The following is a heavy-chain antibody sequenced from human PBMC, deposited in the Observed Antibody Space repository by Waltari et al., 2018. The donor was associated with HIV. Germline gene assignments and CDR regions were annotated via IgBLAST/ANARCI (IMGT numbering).Heavy chain of an antibody. CDR2: ISYSENT. D-gene: IGHD3-10*01. CDR1: GGSMSSRSNDY. J-gene: IGHJ6*02. V-gene: IGHV4-39*01. Sequence: QLQLQESGPGLVKPSETLSLTCTVSGGSMSSRSNDYWGWVRLPPGKGVEWIGSISYSENTYYNPSLKGRVTLSIDTSENQFSLRLNSVTATDTAVYYCTRIKGTIYSSYFGMDVWGQGTTVIVSS. CDR3: TRIKGTIYSSYFGMDV.